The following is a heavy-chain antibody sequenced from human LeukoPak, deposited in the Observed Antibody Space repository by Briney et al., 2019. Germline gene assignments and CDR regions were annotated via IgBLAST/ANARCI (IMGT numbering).Heavy chain of an antibody. V-gene: IGHV3-74*01. D-gene: IGHD2-8*01. CDR1: GFTFSIYW. CDR2: GSSDGYTA. Sequence: GGSLRLSCAASGFTFSIYWMQWVRQAPGKGLEWVSRGSSDGYTATYADSVKGRFTISRDNGRNTLYLQMNSLRVEDTAVYYCARDADGPGSLIDYWGQGTLVTVSP. CDR3: ARDADGPGSLIDY. J-gene: IGHJ4*02.